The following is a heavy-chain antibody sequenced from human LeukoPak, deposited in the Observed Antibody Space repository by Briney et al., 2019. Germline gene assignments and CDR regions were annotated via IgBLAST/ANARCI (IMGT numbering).Heavy chain of an antibody. CDR1: VYTFTGYY. D-gene: IGHD3-10*01. CDR2: INPNSGGT. V-gene: IGHV1-2*02. CDR3: AMVRGVINWFDP. Sequence: ASVKVSCKASVYTFTGYYMHWVRQAPGQGLEWMGWINPNSGGTNYAQKFQGRVTMTRDTSISTAYMDLSRLRSDATAVYYCAMVRGVINWFDPWGQGTLVTVSS. J-gene: IGHJ5*02.